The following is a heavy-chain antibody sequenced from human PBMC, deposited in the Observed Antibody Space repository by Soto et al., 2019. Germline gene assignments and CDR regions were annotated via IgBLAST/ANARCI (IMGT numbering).Heavy chain of an antibody. J-gene: IGHJ6*02. CDR1: GGYISSYY. Sequence: PSETLSLTCSVSGGYISSYYWSWIRQPAGKGLEWIGRIYTSGSTNYNPSLKSRVTMSVDTSKNQFSLKLSSVTAADTAVYYCARDSEDLVVIGTWYYGMDVWGQGTTVTVSS. CDR3: ARDSEDLVVIGTWYYGMDV. CDR2: IYTSGST. D-gene: IGHD3-22*01. V-gene: IGHV4-4*07.